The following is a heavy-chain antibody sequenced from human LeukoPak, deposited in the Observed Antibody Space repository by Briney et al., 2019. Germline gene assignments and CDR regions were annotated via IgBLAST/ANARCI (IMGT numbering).Heavy chain of an antibody. CDR1: GFTFNNYD. Sequence: GGSLRLSCAASGFTFNNYDMNWVRQAPGKGLEWVSYISRSASTTYYADSVTGRFTISRDNAKNSVFLQMHSLRAEDTAMYYCTRSRSGYPYPWGQGTLVTVSS. J-gene: IGHJ5*02. CDR2: ISRSASTT. CDR3: TRSRSGYPYP. D-gene: IGHD5-12*01. V-gene: IGHV3-48*03.